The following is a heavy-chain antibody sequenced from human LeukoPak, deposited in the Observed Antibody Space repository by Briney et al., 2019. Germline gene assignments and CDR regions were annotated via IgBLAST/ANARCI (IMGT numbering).Heavy chain of an antibody. V-gene: IGHV3-30*04. J-gene: IGHJ6*03. CDR3: ARTEESGYSYRYFGYYYYMDV. D-gene: IGHD5-18*01. CDR1: GFTFSSYA. CDR2: ISYDGSNK. Sequence: GGSLRLSCAASGFTFSSYAMHWVRQAPGKGLEWVAVISYDGSNKYYADSVKGRFTISRDNSKSTLYLQMNSLRAEDTAVYYCARTEESGYSYRYFGYYYYMDVWGKGTTVTVSS.